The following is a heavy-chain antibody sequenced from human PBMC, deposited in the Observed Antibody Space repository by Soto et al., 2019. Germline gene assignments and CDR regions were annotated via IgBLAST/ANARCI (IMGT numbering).Heavy chain of an antibody. Sequence: SETLSLTCSVSGGSISTNYWSWIRQPPGKGLEWIGYIHYSGYTYYNSSLKSRVAITLDTSKNQFSLQLTSVTAADTALYYCARLYGSGMGGFGLWGQGAPVTVSS. D-gene: IGHD3-10*01. CDR2: IHYSGYT. CDR3: ARLYGSGMGGFGL. CDR1: GGSISTNY. J-gene: IGHJ4*02. V-gene: IGHV4-59*08.